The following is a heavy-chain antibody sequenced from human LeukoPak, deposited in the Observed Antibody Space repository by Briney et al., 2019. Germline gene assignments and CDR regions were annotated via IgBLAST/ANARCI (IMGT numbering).Heavy chain of an antibody. CDR2: TSSIGSN. V-gene: IGHV4-4*07. Sequence: SETLSLTCTVSGGSISNYYWNWIRQPAGKGLEWIGRTSSIGSNNYNPSLKSRVTISVDTSKNQFSLKLSSVTAADTAVYFCARGPYSYDSSGAFDIWGQGTMVTVSS. J-gene: IGHJ3*02. CDR3: ARGPYSYDSSGAFDI. D-gene: IGHD3-22*01. CDR1: GGSISNYY.